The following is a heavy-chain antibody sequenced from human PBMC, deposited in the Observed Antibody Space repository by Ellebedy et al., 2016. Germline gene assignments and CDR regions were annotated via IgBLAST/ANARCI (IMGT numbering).Heavy chain of an antibody. CDR1: GFTFSSYW. CDR2: INSEGSST. J-gene: IGHJ4*02. CDR3: TRLSVAGQGHFDY. D-gene: IGHD6-19*01. Sequence: HTGGSLRLSCAASGFTFSSYWMHWVRQVPGKGLVWVSRINSEGSSTSYADSVKGRFTISRDNAKSTLYLQMNSLRAEDTAVYYCTRLSVAGQGHFDYWGLGTLVTVSS. V-gene: IGHV3-74*01.